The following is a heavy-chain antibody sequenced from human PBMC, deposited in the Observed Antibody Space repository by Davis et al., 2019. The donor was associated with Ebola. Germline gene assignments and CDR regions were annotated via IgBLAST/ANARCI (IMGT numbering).Heavy chain of an antibody. CDR3: ARLQCSGGSCYSLY. D-gene: IGHD2-15*01. CDR1: GGSISSYY. V-gene: IGHV4-59*08. CDR2: IYYSGST. Sequence: SETLSLTCTVSGGSISSYYWSWIRQPPGKGLEWIGDIYYSGSTNYNPSLKSRVTISVDTSKNQFSLKLSSVTAADTAVYYCARLQCSGGSCYSLYWGQGTLVTVSS. J-gene: IGHJ4*02.